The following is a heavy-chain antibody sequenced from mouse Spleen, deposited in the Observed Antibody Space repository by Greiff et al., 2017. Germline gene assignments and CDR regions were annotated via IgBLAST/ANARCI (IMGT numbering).Heavy chain of an antibody. CDR1: GFTFSNYW. J-gene: IGHJ4*01. CDR2: IRLKSDNYAT. CDR3: TGGLIFYYAMDY. Sequence: EVQRVESGGGLVQPGGSMKLSCVASGFTFSNYWMNWVRQSPEKGLEWVAQIRLKSDNYATHYAESVKGRFTISRDDSKSSVYLQMNNLRAEDTGIYYCTGGLIFYYAMDYWGQGTSVTVSS. D-gene: IGHD1-1*01. V-gene: IGHV6-3*01.